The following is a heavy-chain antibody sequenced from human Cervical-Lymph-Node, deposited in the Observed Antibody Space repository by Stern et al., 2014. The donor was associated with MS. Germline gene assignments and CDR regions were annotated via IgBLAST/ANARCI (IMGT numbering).Heavy chain of an antibody. J-gene: IGHJ4*02. CDR1: GYSFTSYW. Sequence: VQLVQSGAEVKKPGESLKISCKGSGYSFTSYWIGWVRQMPGKGLEWMGIIYPGDSDTRYSPSFQGQVIISADKSISTAYLQWSSLQASDTAMYYCARHLTSGYYDSSGYYYWGQGTLVTVS. CDR2: IYPGDSDT. D-gene: IGHD3-22*01. CDR3: ARHLTSGYYDSSGYYY. V-gene: IGHV5-51*01.